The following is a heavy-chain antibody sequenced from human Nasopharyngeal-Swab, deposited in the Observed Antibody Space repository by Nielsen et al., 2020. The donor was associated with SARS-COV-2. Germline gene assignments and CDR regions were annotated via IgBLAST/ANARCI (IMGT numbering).Heavy chain of an antibody. Sequence: LRLSCTVSGGSIGSGSYYWSWIRQPAGKGLEWIGRIYISGSTNYNPSLKSRVTISVDTSKNQFSLKLSSVTAADTAVYYCARDHEWELLLAFDIWGQGTMVTVSS. J-gene: IGHJ3*02. CDR1: GGSIGSGSYY. CDR3: ARDHEWELLLAFDI. V-gene: IGHV4-61*02. D-gene: IGHD1-26*01. CDR2: IYISGST.